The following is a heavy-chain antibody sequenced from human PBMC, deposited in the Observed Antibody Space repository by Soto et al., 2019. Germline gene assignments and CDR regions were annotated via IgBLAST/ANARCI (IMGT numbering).Heavy chain of an antibody. J-gene: IGHJ6*02. CDR1: GYSFTSYW. CDR2: IYPGDSDT. D-gene: IGHD3-3*01. V-gene: IGHV5-51*01. CDR3: ARPTTYYDFWSGYIGEGYYGMDV. Sequence: GSLKISCKGSGYSFTSYWIGWVRQMPGKGLEWMGIIYPGDSDTRYSPSFQGQVTISADKSISTAYLQWSSLKASDTAMYYCARPTTYYDFWSGYIGEGYYGMDVWGQGTTVTVSS.